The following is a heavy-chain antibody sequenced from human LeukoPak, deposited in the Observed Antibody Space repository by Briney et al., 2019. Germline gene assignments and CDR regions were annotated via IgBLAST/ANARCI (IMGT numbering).Heavy chain of an antibody. D-gene: IGHD3-22*01. CDR1: GGSFSGYY. V-gene: IGHV4-34*01. J-gene: IGHJ4*02. CDR3: ARGPYYYDSSGPFDY. Sequence: PSGTLSLTCAVYGGSFSGYYWSWIRQPPGKGLEWIGEINHSGSTNYNPSLKSRVTISVDTSKNQFSLKLSSVTAADTAVYYCARGPYYYDSSGPFDYWGQGTLVTVSS. CDR2: INHSGST.